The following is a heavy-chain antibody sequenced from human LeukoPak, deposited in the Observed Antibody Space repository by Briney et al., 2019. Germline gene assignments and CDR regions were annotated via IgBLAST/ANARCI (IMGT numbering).Heavy chain of an antibody. Sequence: ASVKVSCKASGYTFTGYYMHWVRQAPGQGLEWMGWINPNSGGTNYAQKFQGRVTMTRDASISTAYMELSRLRSDDTAVYYCARDRAAAGTDYYYYYYMDLWGKGTTGTISS. CDR1: GYTFTGYY. D-gene: IGHD6-13*01. CDR3: ARDRAAAGTDYYYYYYMDL. CDR2: INPNSGGT. J-gene: IGHJ6*03. V-gene: IGHV1-2*02.